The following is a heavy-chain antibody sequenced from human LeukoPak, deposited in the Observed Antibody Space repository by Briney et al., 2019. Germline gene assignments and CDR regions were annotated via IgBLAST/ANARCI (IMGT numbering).Heavy chain of an antibody. CDR3: ARDNDWAFDY. J-gene: IGHJ4*02. CDR1: GFTFSSYV. V-gene: IGHV3-48*02. CDR2: INHNGKTI. D-gene: IGHD3-9*01. Sequence: GGSLRLSCAASGFTFSSYVMRWVRKAPGKGLEWVSYINHNGKTIYYADSVKCRFTISRDNAKNSLYLQMNSLRDEDTAVYYCARDNDWAFDYWGQGTLVTVSS.